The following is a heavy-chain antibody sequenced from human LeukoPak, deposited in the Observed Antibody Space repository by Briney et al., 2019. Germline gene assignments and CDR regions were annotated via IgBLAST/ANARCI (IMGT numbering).Heavy chain of an antibody. Sequence: SETLSLTCAVYGGSFSGYYWSWIRQPPGKGLEWIGEINHSGSTNYNPSLKSRVTISVDTSKNQFSLELSSVTAADTAVYYCARGRGPVATTRYYYYYGMDVWGQGTTVTVSS. CDR2: INHSGST. CDR3: ARGRGPVATTRYYYYYGMDV. J-gene: IGHJ6*02. V-gene: IGHV4-34*01. D-gene: IGHD5-12*01. CDR1: GGSFSGYY.